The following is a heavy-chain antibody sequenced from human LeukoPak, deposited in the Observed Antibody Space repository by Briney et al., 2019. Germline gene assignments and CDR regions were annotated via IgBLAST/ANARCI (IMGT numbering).Heavy chain of an antibody. CDR3: ARGTAVTALSGF. Sequence: GGSLRLSCAASGFTFSSYTMHWVRQASGKGLEWVAAISDDATYTYYSVSVKGRFAISRDNSKKTLFLQMNNPTTDDTAVYYCARGTAVTALSGFWGQGTLVTVSS. V-gene: IGHV3-30*09. CDR1: GFTFSSYT. D-gene: IGHD4-17*01. J-gene: IGHJ4*02. CDR2: ISDDATYT.